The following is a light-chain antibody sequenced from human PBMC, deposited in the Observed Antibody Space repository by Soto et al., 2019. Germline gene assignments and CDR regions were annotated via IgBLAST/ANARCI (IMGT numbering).Light chain of an antibody. CDR1: NIESKS. CDR2: DDS. CDR3: QVWDGLSDHVI. J-gene: IGLJ2*01. V-gene: IGLV3-21*02. Sequence: SCELTQPPSVSVAPGQTARITCGGNNIESKSVHWYQQRPGQAPVLVVHDDSDRPSGIPERISGSNSGNTATLTISRVEAGDEAEYYCQVWDGLSDHVIFGGGTKLTVL.